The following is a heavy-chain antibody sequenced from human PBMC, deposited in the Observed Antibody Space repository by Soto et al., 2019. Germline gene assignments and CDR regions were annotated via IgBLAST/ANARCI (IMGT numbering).Heavy chain of an antibody. D-gene: IGHD3-22*01. CDR3: AREESLYYYDSSGYRDAFDI. CDR1: GYTFTSYY. V-gene: IGHV1-46*01. CDR2: INPSGGST. Sequence: GASVKVSCKASGYTFTSYYMHWVRQAPGQGLEWMGIINPSGGSTSYAQKFQGRVTMTRDTSTSTVYMELSSLRTEDTAVYYCAREESLYYYDSSGYRDAFDIWGQGTMVT. J-gene: IGHJ3*02.